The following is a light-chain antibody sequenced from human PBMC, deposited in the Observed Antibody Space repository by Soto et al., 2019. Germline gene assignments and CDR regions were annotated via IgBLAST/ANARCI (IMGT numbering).Light chain of an antibody. J-gene: IGLJ1*01. V-gene: IGLV2-23*02. CDR3: CSYAGSSYV. Sequence: QSALTQPASVSGSPEQSITISCTGSSSDVGTYNLVSWYQQHPGEAPKLMIYEVTKRPSGVSNRFSGSKSGNTASLTISGLQAEDEADYYCCSYAGSSYVFGTGTKVTVL. CDR2: EVT. CDR1: SSDVGTYNL.